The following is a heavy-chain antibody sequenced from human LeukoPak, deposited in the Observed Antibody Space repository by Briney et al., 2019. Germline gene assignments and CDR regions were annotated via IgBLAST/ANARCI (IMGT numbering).Heavy chain of an antibody. J-gene: IGHJ4*02. D-gene: IGHD3-22*01. CDR2: INHSGNT. V-gene: IGHV4-34*01. Sequence: SETLSLTCGVYGGSFSDYYWTWIRQPPGEGLEWIGEINHSGNTNYNPSLKSRVTLSVDTSKNQFSLKLSSVTAADTAVYYCAGTYYYDSSGLRFDYWGQGTLVTVSS. CDR1: GGSFSDYY. CDR3: AGTYYYDSSGLRFDY.